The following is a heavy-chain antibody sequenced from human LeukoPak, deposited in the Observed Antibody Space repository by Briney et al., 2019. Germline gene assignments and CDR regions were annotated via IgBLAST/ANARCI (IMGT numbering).Heavy chain of an antibody. CDR3: ARSKIVGATPFDY. J-gene: IGHJ4*02. V-gene: IGHV4-59*01. CDR2: IYYSGST. D-gene: IGHD1-26*01. CDR1: GGSISSYY. Sequence: NSSETLSLTCTVSGGSISSYYGSWIRQPPGKGLEWIGYIYYSGSTNYNPSLKSRVTISVDTSKNQFSLKLSSVTAADTAVYYCARSKIVGATPFDYWGQGTLVTVSS.